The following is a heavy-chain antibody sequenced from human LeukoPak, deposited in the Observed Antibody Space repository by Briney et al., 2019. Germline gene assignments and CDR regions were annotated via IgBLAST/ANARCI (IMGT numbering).Heavy chain of an antibody. CDR1: GYTFTSYY. CDR2: INPSGGST. CDR3: ARALYSSGWYKASRYYYGMDV. V-gene: IGHV1-46*01. D-gene: IGHD6-19*01. J-gene: IGHJ6*02. Sequence: ASVKVSCKASGYTFTSYYMHWVRQAPGQGLEGMGIINPSGGSTSYAQKFQGRVTMTRDTSTSTVYMELSSLRSEDTAVYYCARALYSSGWYKASRYYYGMDVWGQGTTVTVSS.